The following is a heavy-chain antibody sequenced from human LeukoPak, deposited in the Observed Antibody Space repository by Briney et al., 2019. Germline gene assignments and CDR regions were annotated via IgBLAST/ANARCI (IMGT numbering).Heavy chain of an antibody. V-gene: IGHV4-39*07. Sequence: KPSETLSLTCTVSGGSISSSSYYWGWIRQPPGKGLEWIGSIYYSGSTYYNPSLKSRVTISVDTSKNQFSLRLSSVTAADTAVYYCARTGGDCSSGLCYYAMDVWGQGTTVTVS. CDR2: IYYSGST. CDR1: GGSISSSSYY. D-gene: IGHD2-21*02. J-gene: IGHJ6*02. CDR3: ARTGGDCSSGLCYYAMDV.